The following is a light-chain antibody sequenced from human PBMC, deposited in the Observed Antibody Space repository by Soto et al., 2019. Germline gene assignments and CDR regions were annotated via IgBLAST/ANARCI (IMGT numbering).Light chain of an antibody. V-gene: IGLV1-40*01. CDR2: GNS. CDR1: SSNIGAGYD. J-gene: IGLJ1*01. Sequence: QSVLTQPPSVSGAPGQRVTISCTGSSSNIGAGYDVHWYQQLPGTAPKLLIYGNSNRPSGVPDRFSGSKSGTSASLAITGLHDEDEADYYCQSYDSSLSGSYVFGTGTKVTVL. CDR3: QSYDSSLSGSYV.